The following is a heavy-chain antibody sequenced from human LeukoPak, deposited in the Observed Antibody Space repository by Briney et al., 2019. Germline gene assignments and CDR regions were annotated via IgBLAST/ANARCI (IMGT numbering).Heavy chain of an antibody. D-gene: IGHD4-11*01. CDR2: ISYDGSQK. V-gene: IGHV3-30*18. CDR3: AKQLDDYSQYFYFGLDV. J-gene: IGHJ6*02. Sequence: PGGSLRLSCVASGFTFNSHGMHWVRQAPGKGLEWVAVISYDGSQKYHADSVKGRFTISRDNSKNTLFLQMNSLRGEDTAVYYCAKQLDDYSQYFYFGLDVWGQGTTVIVSS. CDR1: GFTFNSHG.